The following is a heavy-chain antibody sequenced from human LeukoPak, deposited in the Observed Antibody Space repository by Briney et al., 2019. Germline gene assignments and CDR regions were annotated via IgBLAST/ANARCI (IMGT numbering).Heavy chain of an antibody. J-gene: IGHJ4*02. CDR3: ARPFNRYDSSGYYYFDY. D-gene: IGHD3-22*01. V-gene: IGHV1-69*04. CDR2: IIPILGIA. CDR1: GGTFSSYA. Sequence: ASVKVSCKASGGTFSSYAISWVRRAPGQGLEWMGRIIPILGIANYAQKFQGRVTITADKSTSTAYMELSSLRSEDTAVYYCARPFNRYDSSGYYYFDYWGQGTLVTVSS.